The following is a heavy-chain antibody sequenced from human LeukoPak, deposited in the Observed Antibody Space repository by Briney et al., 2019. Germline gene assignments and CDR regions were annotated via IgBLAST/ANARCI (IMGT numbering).Heavy chain of an antibody. J-gene: IGHJ5*02. CDR1: GGSISSGSYY. Sequence: PSETLSLTCTVSGGSISSGSYYCGWIRQPPGQGLEWIGQINHSGSTSYNPPLKSRVTMSVDTSKNQFSLKLSSVTAADTAIYYCARANSYSGYDYFWFDPWDQGTLVTVSS. CDR3: ARANSYSGYDYFWFDP. CDR2: INHSGST. V-gene: IGHV4-39*07. D-gene: IGHD5-12*01.